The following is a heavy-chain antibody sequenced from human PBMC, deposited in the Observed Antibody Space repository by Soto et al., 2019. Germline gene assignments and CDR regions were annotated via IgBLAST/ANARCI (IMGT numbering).Heavy chain of an antibody. CDR2: ISSSGSTI. D-gene: IGHD3-3*01. CDR3: ARDEGTIFGVVIRMRD. CDR1: GFTFSSYE. J-gene: IGHJ4*02. V-gene: IGHV3-48*03. Sequence: EVQLVESGGGLVQHGGSLRLSCAASGFTFSSYEMNWVRQAPGKGLEWVSYISSSGSTIYYADSVKGRFTISRDNAKNSLYLQMNSLRAEDTAVYYCARDEGTIFGVVIRMRDWGQGTLVTVSS.